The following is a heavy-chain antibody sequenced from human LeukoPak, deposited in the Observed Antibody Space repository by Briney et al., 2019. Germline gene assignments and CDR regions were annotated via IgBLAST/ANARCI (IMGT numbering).Heavy chain of an antibody. CDR3: ARTITMIVVVPQPHAAFDI. D-gene: IGHD3-22*01. CDR2: VKHDGSEK. V-gene: IGHV3-7*03. Sequence: GGSLRLSCAASGLTFSTYWMSWVRQAPGQGLEWVANVKHDGSEKYYVDSVKGRFSISRDNAKNSLYLQMNSLRDEDTAVYYCARTITMIVVVPQPHAAFDIWGQGTMVTVSS. CDR1: GLTFSTYW. J-gene: IGHJ3*02.